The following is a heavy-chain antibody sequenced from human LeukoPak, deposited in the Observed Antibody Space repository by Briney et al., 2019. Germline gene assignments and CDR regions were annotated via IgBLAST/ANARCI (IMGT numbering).Heavy chain of an antibody. V-gene: IGHV3-21*01. CDR3: ARDRGSGWPLYYYYGMDV. J-gene: IGHJ6*02. CDR1: GFTFSSYS. CDR2: ISSSSSFI. Sequence: GGSLRLSCAASGFTFSSYSMNWVRQAPGKGLEWVSSISSSSSFIYYADSVKGRFTISRDNAKNSLYLRMNSLRAEDTAVYYCARDRGSGWPLYYYYGMDVWGQGTTVTVSS. D-gene: IGHD6-19*01.